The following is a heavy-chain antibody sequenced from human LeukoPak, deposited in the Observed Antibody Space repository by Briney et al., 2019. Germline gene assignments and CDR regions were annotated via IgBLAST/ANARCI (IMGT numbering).Heavy chain of an antibody. CDR3: ARVASWGYPGFYES. J-gene: IGHJ5*02. V-gene: IGHV4-39*07. CDR1: GGSISSSSYY. Sequence: PSETLSLTCTVSGGSISSSSYYWGWIRQPPGKGLESIGSISYSGNTFYNSSLGSRVTISVDTSKNQFSLKLTSVTAADTAVYYCARVASWGYPGFYESWGQGTLVTVSS. D-gene: IGHD3-16*01. CDR2: ISYSGNT.